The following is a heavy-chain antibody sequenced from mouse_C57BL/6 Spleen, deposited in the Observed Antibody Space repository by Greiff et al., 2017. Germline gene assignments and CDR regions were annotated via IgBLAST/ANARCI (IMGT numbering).Heavy chain of an antibody. CDR2: IDPEPGGT. CDR1: GYTFTDYE. J-gene: IGHJ2*02. Sequence: QVQLQQSGAELVRPGASVTLSCKASGYTFTDYEMPWVQQTPVHGLEWIGAIDPEPGGTAYTQTFKGQAILTADKSSRTAYMERRSLTSEDSAVXYCTRSGYDDNNYWGQGTSLTVSS. V-gene: IGHV1-15*01. CDR3: TRSGYDDNNY. D-gene: IGHD3-1*01.